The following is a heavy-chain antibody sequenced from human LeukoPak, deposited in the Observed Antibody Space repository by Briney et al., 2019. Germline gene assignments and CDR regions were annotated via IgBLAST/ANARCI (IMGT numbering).Heavy chain of an antibody. Sequence: SETLSLTCTVSGGSISSYYWTWIRQPPGRGLEWVGYISYGGSTNYNPSLKSRVTISVDTSTNQFSLKLSSVSAADTAVYYCARGIFGMVLNAFDLWGRGTMVTVSS. D-gene: IGHD3-3*01. V-gene: IGHV4-59*01. J-gene: IGHJ3*01. CDR3: ARGIFGMVLNAFDL. CDR1: GGSISSYY. CDR2: ISYGGST.